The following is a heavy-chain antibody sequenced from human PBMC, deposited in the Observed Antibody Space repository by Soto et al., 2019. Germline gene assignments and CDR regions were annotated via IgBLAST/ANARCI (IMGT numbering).Heavy chain of an antibody. D-gene: IGHD6-19*01. V-gene: IGHV1-69*02. CDR3: ARGSSGPYWYFDL. J-gene: IGHJ2*01. Sequence: QVQLVQSGAEVKKPGSSVKVSCKASGGTFSSYTISWVRQAPGQGLEWMGRIIPILGIANYAQKFQGRVTITADKSTSTAYRELSSLRSEDTAVYYCARGSSGPYWYFDLWGRGTLVTVSS. CDR2: IIPILGIA. CDR1: GGTFSSYT.